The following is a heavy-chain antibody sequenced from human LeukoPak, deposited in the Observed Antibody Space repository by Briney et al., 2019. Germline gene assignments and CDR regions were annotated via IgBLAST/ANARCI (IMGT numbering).Heavy chain of an antibody. CDR3: ARAYGDYVPFDY. D-gene: IGHD4-17*01. CDR1: GFTFSSYA. V-gene: IGHV3-23*01. J-gene: IGHJ4*02. CDR2: ISGSGGST. Sequence: PGGSLRLSCAASGFTFSSYAMSWVRQAPVKGLEWVSAISGSGGSTYYADSVKGRFTISRDNSKNTLYLQMNSLRAEDTAVYYCARAYGDYVPFDYWGQGTLVTVSS.